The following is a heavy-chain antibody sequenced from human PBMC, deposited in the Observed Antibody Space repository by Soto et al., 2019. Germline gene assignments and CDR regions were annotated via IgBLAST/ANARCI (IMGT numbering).Heavy chain of an antibody. V-gene: IGHV3-53*01. CDR2: IYSGGST. Sequence: PGGSLRLSCAASGFTVSSNYMSWVRQAPGKGLEWVSVIYSGGSTYYADSVKGRFTISRDNSKNTLYLQMNSLRAEDTAVYYCARDRTYYYLYGMDVWGQGTTVTVSS. J-gene: IGHJ6*02. D-gene: IGHD3-10*01. CDR3: ARDRTYYYLYGMDV. CDR1: GFTVSSNY.